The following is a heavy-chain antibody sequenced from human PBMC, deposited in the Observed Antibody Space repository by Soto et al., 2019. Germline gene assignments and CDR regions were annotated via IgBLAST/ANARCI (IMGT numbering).Heavy chain of an antibody. CDR2: INPYSGYT. V-gene: IGHV1-18*04. CDR1: GYTFTSYY. D-gene: IGHD2-2*01. CDR3: TREAIVVIPAAQPSHFDS. Sequence: ASVKVSCKASGYTFTSYYMHWVLQAPVQVLEWVGLINPYSGYTHYAQKFHGRLTLTTDTAAATAYMELRILRSADTALYYCTREAIVVIPAAQPSHFDSWGQGTLVTVSS. J-gene: IGHJ4*02.